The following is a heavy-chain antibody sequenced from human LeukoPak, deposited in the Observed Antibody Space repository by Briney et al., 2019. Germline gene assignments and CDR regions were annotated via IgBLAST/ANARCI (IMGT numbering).Heavy chain of an antibody. D-gene: IGHD2-15*01. CDR1: GGSVSSSSYC. V-gene: IGHV4-39*06. CDR3: ARDGKGSSGSHDWYYFDY. J-gene: IGHJ4*02. CDR2: ICYSGST. Sequence: SETLSLTCTVSGGSVSSSSYCWGGIRQPPGKGLEGIGSICYSGSTYYNPYLKSRVTISVDTSKNQFPQKLSSVTAAETGVYYCARDGKGSSGSHDWYYFDYWGQGTLVTVSS.